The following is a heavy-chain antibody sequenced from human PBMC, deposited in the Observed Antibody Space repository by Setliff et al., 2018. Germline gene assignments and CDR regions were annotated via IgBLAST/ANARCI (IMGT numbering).Heavy chain of an antibody. D-gene: IGHD2-2*01. Sequence: SETLSLTCTVYGGSFSDYYWSWIRQPAGKGLEWIGRIYTSGSTNYNPSLKSRVTISVDTSKKQSSLKLSSVTAADTAVYYCARGRMRGSCSGPSCTYDPFDIWGQGTPVTVSS. J-gene: IGHJ3*02. CDR2: IYTSGST. V-gene: IGHV4-4*07. CDR1: GGSFSDYY. CDR3: ARGRMRGSCSGPSCTYDPFDI.